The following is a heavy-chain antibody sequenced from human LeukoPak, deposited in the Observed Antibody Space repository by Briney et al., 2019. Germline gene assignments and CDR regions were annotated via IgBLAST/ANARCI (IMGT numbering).Heavy chain of an antibody. V-gene: IGHV3-74*01. CDR3: AREPLHCTGDCYSLFDY. CDR2: IRRDGGST. CDR1: GFTFSSYW. J-gene: IGHJ4*02. Sequence: HAGGSLRLSCAASGFTFSSYWMYWVLQAPGKGLVWVSRIRRDGGSTDYADSVKGRFTISRDNAKNTVYLQMNSLRVEDTAVYYCAREPLHCTGDCYSLFDYWGQGTLVTVSS. D-gene: IGHD2-21*02.